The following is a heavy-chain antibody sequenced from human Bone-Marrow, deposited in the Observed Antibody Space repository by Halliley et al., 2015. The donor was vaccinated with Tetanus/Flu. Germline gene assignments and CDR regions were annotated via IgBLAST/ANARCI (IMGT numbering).Heavy chain of an antibody. D-gene: IGHD5-12*01. CDR3: ARHLLRDGYNFWGAFDI. Sequence: TLSLTCTVSGGSVSSSLYYWGWIRQPPGKGLEWIGNVYYTGSTYYNPSLKSRVTISVDTSKNQFSLKLSSVTAADTAMYYCARHLLRDGYNFWGAFDIWGQGTVVTVSS. CDR1: GGSVSSSLYY. CDR2: VYYTGST. J-gene: IGHJ3*02. V-gene: IGHV4-39*01.